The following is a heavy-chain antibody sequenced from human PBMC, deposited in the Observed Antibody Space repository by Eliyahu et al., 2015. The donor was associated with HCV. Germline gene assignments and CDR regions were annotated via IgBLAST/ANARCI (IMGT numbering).Heavy chain of an antibody. Sequence: QEQLVESGGGVVQPGRSLRLXCAASFLTFRXSXMYWVRQAPGKGLESVAVISNDGNNEYYADSVKGRFTISRDNSKNTLYLQMNSLKTEDTAIYYCARVRYTNLDNFHSSSLDVWGQGTTVTVSS. D-gene: IGHD1-1*01. J-gene: IGHJ6*02. CDR3: ARVRYTNLDNFHSSSLDV. V-gene: IGHV3-30*04. CDR2: ISNDGNNE. CDR1: FLTFRXSX.